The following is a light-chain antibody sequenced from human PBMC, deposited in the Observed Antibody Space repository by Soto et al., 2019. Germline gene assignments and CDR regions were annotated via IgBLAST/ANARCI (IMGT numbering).Light chain of an antibody. CDR1: HSVSSN. CDR3: QQYNNWPFT. V-gene: IGKV3-15*01. CDR2: GAS. J-gene: IGKJ3*01. Sequence: EIVMTQSPATLSVSPGERATLSCRASHSVSSNLAWYQQKPGQAPRLLIYGASTRATGIPARFSCSGSGTAFTRTISSLQSEDFAVYHCQQYNNWPFTFGPGTKVDIK.